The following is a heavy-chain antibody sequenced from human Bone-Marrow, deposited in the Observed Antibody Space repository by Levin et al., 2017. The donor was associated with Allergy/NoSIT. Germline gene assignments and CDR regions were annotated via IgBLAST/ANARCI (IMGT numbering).Heavy chain of an antibody. J-gene: IGHJ3*02. Sequence: SLKISCAASGFTFDDYAMHWVRQAPGKGLEWVSGISWNSGSIGYADSVKGRFTISRDNAKNSLYLQMNSLRAEDTALYYCAKARHVLRYFDWLGDAFDIWGQGTMVTVSS. D-gene: IGHD3-9*01. CDR3: AKARHVLRYFDWLGDAFDI. CDR2: ISWNSGSI. CDR1: GFTFDDYA. V-gene: IGHV3-9*01.